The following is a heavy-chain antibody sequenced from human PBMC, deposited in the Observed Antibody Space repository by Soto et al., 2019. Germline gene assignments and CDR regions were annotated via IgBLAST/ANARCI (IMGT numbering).Heavy chain of an antibody. Sequence: QVQLVESGGGLVKPGGSLRLSCAASGFTFSDYYMSWIRQAPGKGLEWVSYISSSGSTIYYADSVKGRFTISRDNAKNSLYLQMNSLRAEDTAVYYCARDQVTCYYDSSGYYYYDAFDIWGQGTMVTVSS. CDR2: ISSSGSTI. J-gene: IGHJ3*02. V-gene: IGHV3-11*01. CDR3: ARDQVTCYYDSSGYYYYDAFDI. CDR1: GFTFSDYY. D-gene: IGHD3-22*01.